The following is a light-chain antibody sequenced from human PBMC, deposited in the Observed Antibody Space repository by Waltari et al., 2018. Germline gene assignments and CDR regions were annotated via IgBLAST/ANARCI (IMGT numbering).Light chain of an antibody. V-gene: IGLV2-14*03. Sequence: QSALTQPASVSGSPGQPITISCTGTSGDIGDFHYVSWYQQHPGKVPKLLIYAVSKRPSGVSNRFSGSKSGNTASLTISGLQAEDEADYYCSSYTNSNTWVFGGGTKLTVL. J-gene: IGLJ3*02. CDR3: SSYTNSNTWV. CDR1: SGDIGDFHY. CDR2: AVS.